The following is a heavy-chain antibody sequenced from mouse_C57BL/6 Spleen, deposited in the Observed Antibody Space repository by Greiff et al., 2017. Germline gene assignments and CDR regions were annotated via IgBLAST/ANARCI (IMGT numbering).Heavy chain of an antibody. J-gene: IGHJ1*03. V-gene: IGHV1-42*01. CDR3: ARIYSNFGCYFDV. CDR2: INPSTGGT. Sequence: VQLQQSGPELVKPGASVKISCKASGYSFTGYYMNWVKQSPEKSLEWIGEINPSTGGTTYNQKFKAKATLTVDKSSSTAYMQLRSLTSEDSAVYYCARIYSNFGCYFDVWGTGTTVTVSS. CDR1: GYSFTGYY. D-gene: IGHD2-5*01.